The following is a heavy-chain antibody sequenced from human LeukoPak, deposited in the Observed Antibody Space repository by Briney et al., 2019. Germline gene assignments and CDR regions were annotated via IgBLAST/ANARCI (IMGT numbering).Heavy chain of an antibody. D-gene: IGHD5-24*01. Sequence: ASVKVSCKASGYTFTSYDINWVRQATGQGLEWMGWMNPNSGNTGYAQKFQGRVTMTRNTSISTAYMELSSLRSEDTAVYYCARSDGYNLIPYSTPSRPPVDLWGQGTLVTVSS. V-gene: IGHV1-8*01. CDR3: ARSDGYNLIPYSTPSRPPVDL. CDR1: GYTFTSYD. J-gene: IGHJ5*02. CDR2: MNPNSGNT.